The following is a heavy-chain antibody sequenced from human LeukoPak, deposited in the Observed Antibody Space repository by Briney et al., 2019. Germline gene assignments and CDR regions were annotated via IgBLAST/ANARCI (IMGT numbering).Heavy chain of an antibody. D-gene: IGHD1-1*01. CDR2: IYSTGNT. CDR1: GDSISTPSYY. Sequence: SETLSLTCSVSGDSISTPSYYWGWIRQSPGKGLEWIASIYSTGNTYFNPSFKSRVTISVDTSKNQFSLKLSSVTAADTAVYYCARASHWNQLHYFDYWGQGTLVTVSS. CDR3: ARASHWNQLHYFDY. V-gene: IGHV4-39*07. J-gene: IGHJ4*02.